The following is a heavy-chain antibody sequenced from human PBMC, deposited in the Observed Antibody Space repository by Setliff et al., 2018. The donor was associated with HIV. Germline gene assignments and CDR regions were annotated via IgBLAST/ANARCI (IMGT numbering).Heavy chain of an antibody. CDR1: GFTFGSYA. Sequence: PGGSLSLSCAPSGFTFGSYAMSWVRQAPGKGLEWVSVISGSGDSTFYADSLKGRCTISRDNSKNTLYLQMNSLRADDTAVYYCAKTLPTLYPPPDYYFAMDVWGQGTTVTVSS. J-gene: IGHJ6*02. D-gene: IGHD2-15*01. CDR2: ISGSGDST. CDR3: AKTLPTLYPPPDYYFAMDV. V-gene: IGHV3-23*01.